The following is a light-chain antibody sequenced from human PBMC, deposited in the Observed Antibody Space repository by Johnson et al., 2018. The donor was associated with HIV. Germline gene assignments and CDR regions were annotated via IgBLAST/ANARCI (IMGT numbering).Light chain of an antibody. J-gene: IGLJ1*01. Sequence: VLTQPPSVSAAPGQKVTISCSGNRSNIGDNFVSWYQHLPGTAPKLLVYDNSKRPSGIHDRFSGSQSGASATLGIPGLQTGDEADYYCGVWDASLSPHYVFGTGTTITVL. CDR2: DNS. CDR3: GVWDASLSPHYV. V-gene: IGLV1-51*01. CDR1: RSNIGDNF.